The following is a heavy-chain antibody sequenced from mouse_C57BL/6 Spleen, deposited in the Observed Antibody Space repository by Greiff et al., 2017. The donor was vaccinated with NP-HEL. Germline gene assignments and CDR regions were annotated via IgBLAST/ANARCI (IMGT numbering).Heavy chain of an antibody. V-gene: IGHV1-66*01. CDR2: IYPGSGNT. Sequence: QVQLQQSGPELVKPGASVKISCKASGYSFTSYYIHWVKQRPGQGLEWIGWIYPGSGNTKYNEKFKGKATLTADTSSSTAYMQLSSLTSEDSAVYYCARWLGLGYFDVWGTGTTVTVSS. CDR3: ARWLGLGYFDV. D-gene: IGHD4-1*01. J-gene: IGHJ1*03. CDR1: GYSFTSYY.